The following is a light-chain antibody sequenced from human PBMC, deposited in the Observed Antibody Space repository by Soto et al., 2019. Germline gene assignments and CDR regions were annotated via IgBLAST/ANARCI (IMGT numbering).Light chain of an antibody. V-gene: IGLV2-14*01. J-gene: IGLJ2*01. CDR2: DVS. CDR3: SSYTSTTVV. Sequence: QSALTQPASVSGSPGQSITISCTGISSDVGGYDYVSWYQQYPDKAPKLMIYDVSNRPSGVSNRFSGSKSANTASLTISGLQAEDEADYYCSSYTSTTVVFGGGTKVTVL. CDR1: SSDVGGYDY.